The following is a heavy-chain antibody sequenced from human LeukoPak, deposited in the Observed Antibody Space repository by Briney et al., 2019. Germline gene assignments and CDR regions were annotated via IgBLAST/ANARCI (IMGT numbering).Heavy chain of an antibody. D-gene: IGHD3-16*01. Sequence: WNWLLQPAGKGLELIGRTHARGDSNYNPSFKTRVTMSVDTSKSQISLRLNSMTAADTAVYYCATGGALGELAILTWGQGTLVSVSS. CDR3: ATGGALGELAILT. V-gene: IGHV4-4*07. J-gene: IGHJ1*01. CDR2: THARGDS.